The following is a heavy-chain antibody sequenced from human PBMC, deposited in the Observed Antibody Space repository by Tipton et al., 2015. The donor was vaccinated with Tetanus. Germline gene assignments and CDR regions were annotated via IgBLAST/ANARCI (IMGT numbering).Heavy chain of an antibody. CDR1: GFIFSGSS. CDR3: TPGKYSGYDNFDY. D-gene: IGHD5-12*01. J-gene: IGHJ4*02. V-gene: IGHV3-73*01. CDR2: IRDKAHTYAT. Sequence: GSLRLSCAASGFIFSGSSIHWVRQASGKGLEWVGRIRDKAHTYATAYAASVTGRFTISRDDSKNTAYLQMNTLKTEDTAVYYCTPGKYSGYDNFDYWGQGTLVTVSS.